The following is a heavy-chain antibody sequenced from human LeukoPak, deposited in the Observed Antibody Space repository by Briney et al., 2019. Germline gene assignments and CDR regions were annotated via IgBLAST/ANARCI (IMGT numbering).Heavy chain of an antibody. CDR1: GFTFGSYG. D-gene: IGHD2-15*01. V-gene: IGHV3-33*01. Sequence: PGRSLRLSCAASGFTFGSYGMHWVRQAPGKGLEWVAVIWYDGSNKYYADSVKGRFTISRDNSKNTLYLQMNSLRAEDTAVYYCASATGYDGGGAFDYWGQGTLVTVSS. CDR3: ASATGYDGGGAFDY. J-gene: IGHJ4*02. CDR2: IWYDGSNK.